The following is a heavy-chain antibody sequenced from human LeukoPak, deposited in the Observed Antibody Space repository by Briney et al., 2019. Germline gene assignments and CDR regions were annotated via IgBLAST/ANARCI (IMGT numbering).Heavy chain of an antibody. CDR3: AKDLGLQVAYYYGMDV. CDR1: GFTFSSYG. Sequence: GGSLRFSCAASGFTFSSYGMHWVRQAPGKGLEWVAVISYDGSNKYYADSVKGRFTISRDNSKNTLYLQMNSLRAEDTAVYYCAKDLGLQVAYYYGMDVWGQGTTVTVSS. V-gene: IGHV3-30*18. D-gene: IGHD5-24*01. CDR2: ISYDGSNK. J-gene: IGHJ6*02.